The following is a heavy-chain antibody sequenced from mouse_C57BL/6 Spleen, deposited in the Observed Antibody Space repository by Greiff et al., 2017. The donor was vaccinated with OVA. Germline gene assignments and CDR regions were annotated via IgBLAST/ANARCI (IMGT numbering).Heavy chain of an antibody. V-gene: IGHV1-54*01. CDR3: ARTGSSNWYFDV. J-gene: IGHJ1*03. CDR2: INPGSGGT. D-gene: IGHD1-1*01. Sequence: VQGVESGAELVRPGTSVKVSCKASGYAFTNYLIEWVKQRPGQGLEWIGVINPGSGGTNYNEKFKGKATLTADKSSSTAYMQLSSLTSEDSAVYFCARTGSSNWYFDVWGTGTTVTVSS. CDR1: GYAFTNYL.